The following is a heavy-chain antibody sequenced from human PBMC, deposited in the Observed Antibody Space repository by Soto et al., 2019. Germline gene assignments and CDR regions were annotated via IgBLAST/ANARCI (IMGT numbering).Heavy chain of an antibody. CDR1: GDSVSSNSAA. CDR3: ARGIAAAGSVYYYHYGMDV. CDR2: TYYRSKWYN. V-gene: IGHV6-1*01. Sequence: SQTLSLTCAISGDSVSSNSAAWNWIRQSPSRGLEWLGRTYYRSKWYNDYAVSVKSRITINPDTSKNQFSLQLNSVTPEDTAVYYCARGIAAAGSVYYYHYGMDVWGQGTTVTVS. J-gene: IGHJ6*02. D-gene: IGHD6-13*01.